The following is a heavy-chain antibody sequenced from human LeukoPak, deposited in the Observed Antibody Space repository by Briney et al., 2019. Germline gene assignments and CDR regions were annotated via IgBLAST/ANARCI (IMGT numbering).Heavy chain of an antibody. V-gene: IGHV3-13*01. J-gene: IGHJ6*04. CDR1: GFTFSTYD. CDR2: IDTVGNT. D-gene: IGHD7-27*01. Sequence: GGSLRLSCAASGFTFSTYDMHWVRQATGKGLEWVSAIDTVGNTYYAGSVKGRFTISRENAWNSLYLQMDSLRDGDTAVYYCIRIRTGEHQYGMDVWGKGTTVTVS. CDR3: IRIRTGEHQYGMDV.